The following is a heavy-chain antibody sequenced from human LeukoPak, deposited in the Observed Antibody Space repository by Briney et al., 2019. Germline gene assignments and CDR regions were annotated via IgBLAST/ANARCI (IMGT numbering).Heavy chain of an antibody. CDR3: AKDRSGSYSGGFDY. J-gene: IGHJ4*02. CDR2: IWYDGSNK. D-gene: IGHD1-26*01. CDR1: GFPWSREG. Sequence: GGALRLSRGASGFPWSREGMQVVREARGKGREWGAVIWYDGSNKYYTDSVKGRFTISRDNSKNTLYLQMNSLRAGDTDVYYCAKDRSGSYSGGFDYWGQGTLVTVSS. V-gene: IGHV3-33*06.